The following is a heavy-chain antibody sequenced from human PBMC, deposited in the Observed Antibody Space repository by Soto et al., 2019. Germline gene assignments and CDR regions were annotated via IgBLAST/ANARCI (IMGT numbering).Heavy chain of an antibody. D-gene: IGHD5-12*01. CDR3: ARGGNRYSSTPPGVGASAY. Sequence: PSETLSLTCTVSGASISSSYWSWIRQPPGKGLEWIGYIFHSGTTNYNPSLKSRVTISVDTSKNQFSLNLSSLTTADTAVYFCARGGNRYSSTPPGVGASAYWGPAPLVTVSS. J-gene: IGHJ4*02. V-gene: IGHV4-59*01. CDR1: GASISSSY. CDR2: IFHSGTT.